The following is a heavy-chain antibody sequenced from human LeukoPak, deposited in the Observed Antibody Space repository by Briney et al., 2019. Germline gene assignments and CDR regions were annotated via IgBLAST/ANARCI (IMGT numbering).Heavy chain of an antibody. CDR1: GGSISSYY. CDR3: ARDAHMKHCSSTSCYYYYYYYMDV. D-gene: IGHD2-2*01. CDR2: TYTSGST. V-gene: IGHV4-4*07. J-gene: IGHJ6*03. Sequence: PSETLSLTCTVSGGSISSYYWSWIRQPAGKGLEWIGRTYTSGSTNYNPSLKSRVTMSVDTSKNQFSLKLSSVTAADTAVYYCARDAHMKHCSSTSCYYYYYYYMDVWGKGTTVTVSS.